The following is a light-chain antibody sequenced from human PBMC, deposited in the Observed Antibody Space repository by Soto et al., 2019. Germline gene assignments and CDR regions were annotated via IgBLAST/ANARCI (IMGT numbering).Light chain of an antibody. CDR1: SSDVGSYNL. V-gene: IGLV2-23*01. J-gene: IGLJ3*02. CDR2: EGS. Sequence: QSALTQPASVSGAPGQSITISCTGTSSDVGSYNLVSWYQQHPGKAPKLMIYEGSKRPSGVFNRFSGSKSGKPASLTISGLQAEDEADYYCCSYAGSRVFGGRTKLTVL. CDR3: CSYAGSRV.